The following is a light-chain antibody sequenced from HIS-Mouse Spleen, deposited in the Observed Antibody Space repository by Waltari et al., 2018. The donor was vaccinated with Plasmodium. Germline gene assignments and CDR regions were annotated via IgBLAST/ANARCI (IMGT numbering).Light chain of an antibody. V-gene: IGLV2-18*02. CDR1: SSHVASYNP. J-gene: IGLJ2*01. Sequence: QSALTQPPSVSGSPGQSVPISCTGTSSHVASYNPVPWYQQPPGTPPKLMIYEFSNRPSGVPDRFSGSKSGNTASLTISGLQAEDEADYYCSSYTSSSTLLFGGGTKLTVL. CDR2: EFS. CDR3: SSYTSSSTLL.